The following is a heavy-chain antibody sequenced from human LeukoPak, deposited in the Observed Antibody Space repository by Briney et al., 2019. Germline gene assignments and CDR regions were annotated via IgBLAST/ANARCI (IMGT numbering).Heavy chain of an antibody. V-gene: IGHV3-23*01. CDR1: GGSFSGYY. J-gene: IGHJ3*02. Sequence: ETLSLTCAVYGGSFSGYYWSWIRQPPGKGLEWVSAISGSGGSTYYADSVKGRFTISRDNSKNTLYLQMNSLRAEDTAVYYCAKELVDEGAFDIWGQGTMVTVSS. CDR3: AKELVDEGAFDI. D-gene: IGHD2-21*01. CDR2: ISGSGGST.